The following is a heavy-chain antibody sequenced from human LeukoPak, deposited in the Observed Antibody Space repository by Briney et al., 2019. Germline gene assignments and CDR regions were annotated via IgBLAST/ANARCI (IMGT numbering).Heavy chain of an antibody. Sequence: PGGSLRLSCAASGFTFSDFSMNWVRQAPGKGLEWLSYISGSGGTVYYADSVKGRFTISRDNSKNTLYLQMNSLRAEDTAVYYCAKDLYPVAGIKYYFDYWGQGTLVTVSS. D-gene: IGHD6-19*01. V-gene: IGHV3-23*01. CDR1: GFTFSDFS. J-gene: IGHJ4*02. CDR3: AKDLYPVAGIKYYFDY. CDR2: ISGSGGTV.